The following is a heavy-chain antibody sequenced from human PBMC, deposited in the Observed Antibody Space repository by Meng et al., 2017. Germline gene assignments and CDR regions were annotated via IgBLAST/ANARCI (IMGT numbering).Heavy chain of an antibody. Sequence: QVQLVQSGGGVKKPGASVKVACKTSGYTFGDYHIHWVRQAPGQGLEWMGWINSNSGATDYAQKFQGRFTMTRDTSITTVYMELSSLRSDDTAVYYCARDPSGSRVPFDYWGQGSLVTVSS. D-gene: IGHD1-26*01. V-gene: IGHV1-2*02. CDR3: ARDPSGSRVPFDY. CDR1: GYTFGDYH. J-gene: IGHJ4*02. CDR2: INSNSGAT.